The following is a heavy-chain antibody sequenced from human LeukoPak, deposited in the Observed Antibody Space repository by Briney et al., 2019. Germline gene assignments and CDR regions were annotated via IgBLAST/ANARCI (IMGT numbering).Heavy chain of an antibody. D-gene: IGHD6-19*01. CDR3: ARNGYTSGWYRN. J-gene: IGHJ4*02. V-gene: IGHV3-53*01. CDR2: IYSGGST. Sequence: GGSLRLSCAASGFTVSSNYMSWVRQAPGKGLEWVSTIYSGGSTYYADFVKGRFTISRDISKNTLYLQMNSLRGEDTAVYYCARNGYTSGWYRNWGQGTLVTVSS. CDR1: GFTVSSNY.